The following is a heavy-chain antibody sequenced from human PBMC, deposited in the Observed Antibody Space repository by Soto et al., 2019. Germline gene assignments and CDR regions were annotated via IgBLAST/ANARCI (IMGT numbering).Heavy chain of an antibody. D-gene: IGHD2-21*02. CDR2: VYYTGST. Sequence: SETLSLTCTVSGASIRSTDYYWSWIRQAPGKGLEWIGYVYYTGSTYYNPSLMSRLTISVDTSKNQFSLKLTSVTAAETPVYYCVRTAREGAVAPHWFDRWGQGTRVTFSS. J-gene: IGHJ5*02. CDR1: GASIRSTDYY. V-gene: IGHV4-30-4*01. CDR3: VRTAREGAVAPHWFDR.